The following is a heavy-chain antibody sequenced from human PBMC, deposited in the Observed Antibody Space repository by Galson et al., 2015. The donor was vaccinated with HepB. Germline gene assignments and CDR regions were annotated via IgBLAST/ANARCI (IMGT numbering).Heavy chain of an antibody. D-gene: IGHD2-15*01. J-gene: IGHJ6*03. Sequence: CKASGYTFTDYDINWVRQTTGQGLEWMAWMNPRSGNTDYAQQFQGRITMTKDTSISTAYMELNNLRADDTAVYYCARGPFCSGATCFSDDFYYYYMDVWGEGTTVTVSS. CDR3: ARGPFCSGATCFSDDFYYYYMDV. CDR2: MNPRSGNT. V-gene: IGHV1-8*01. CDR1: GYTFTDYD.